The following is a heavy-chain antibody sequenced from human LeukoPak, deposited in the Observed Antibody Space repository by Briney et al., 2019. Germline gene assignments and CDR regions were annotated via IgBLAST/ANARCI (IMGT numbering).Heavy chain of an antibody. J-gene: IGHJ4*02. D-gene: IGHD2/OR15-2a*01. Sequence: ASVKVSCKSSGFTFTDHYIHWVRQGPGQGLEWMGYIGPHSTFTSSPQEFQGRVTMTRDASMSTAYMELSRLTSDDTAVYYCVREGEGPLSKDFDYWGQGTLVTVSS. CDR2: IGPHSTFT. CDR3: VREGEGPLSKDFDY. V-gene: IGHV1-2*02. CDR1: GFTFTDHY.